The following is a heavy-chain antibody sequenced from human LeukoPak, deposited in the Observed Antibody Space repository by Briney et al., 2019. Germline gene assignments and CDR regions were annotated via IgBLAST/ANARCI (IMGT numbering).Heavy chain of an antibody. D-gene: IGHD3-10*01. J-gene: IGHJ5*02. CDR2: INPNSGGT. V-gene: IGHV1-2*02. CDR1: GYTFTGYY. Sequence: ASVKVSSKASGYTFTGYYMHWVRQAPGQGLEWMGWINPNSGGTNYAQKFQGRVTMTRDTSISTAYMELSRLRSDDTAVYYCARDVFGELLMSHWFDPWGRGTLVTVSS. CDR3: ARDVFGELLMSHWFDP.